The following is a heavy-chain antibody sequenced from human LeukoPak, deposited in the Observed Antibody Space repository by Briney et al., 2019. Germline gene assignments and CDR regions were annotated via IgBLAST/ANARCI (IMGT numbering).Heavy chain of an antibody. CDR1: GGSISSYY. V-gene: IGHV4-59*12. D-gene: IGHD6-19*01. J-gene: IGHJ3*02. CDR3: ASYSSGWYFYAFDI. CDR2: IYYSGST. Sequence: SETLSLTCRVSGGSISSYYWSWIRQAPGKGLEWIGYIYYSGSTKYSPSLKSRVTISLDTSKNQFSLKLSSVTAADTAVYYCASYSSGWYFYAFDIWGQGTMVTVSS.